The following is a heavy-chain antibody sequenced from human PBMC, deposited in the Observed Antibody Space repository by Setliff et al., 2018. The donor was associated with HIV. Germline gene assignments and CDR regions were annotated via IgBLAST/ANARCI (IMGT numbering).Heavy chain of an antibody. Sequence: SETLSLTCSVSGGSIRSGGYYWTWIRQHPGKGLEWIGYIYYNGTTYYNPSLTSRLTISVDTSKNQFSLKLSSVTAADTAIYYCARDVRSSWRTEGFDDWGQGTLVTVSS. CDR1: GGSIRSGGYY. V-gene: IGHV4-31*03. CDR2: IYYNGTT. D-gene: IGHD2-15*01. CDR3: ARDVRSSWRTEGFDD. J-gene: IGHJ4*02.